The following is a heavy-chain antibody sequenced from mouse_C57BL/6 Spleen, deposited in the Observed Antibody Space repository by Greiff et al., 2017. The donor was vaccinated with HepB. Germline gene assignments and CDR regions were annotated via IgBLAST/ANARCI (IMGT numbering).Heavy chain of an antibody. CDR3: ALTPVVFDY. CDR2: IDPSDSYT. V-gene: IGHV1-59*01. J-gene: IGHJ2*01. Sequence: QVQLQQPGAELVRPGTSVKLSCKASGYTFTSYWMHWVKQRPGQGLEWIGVIDPSDSYTNYNQKFKGKATLTVDTSSSTAYMQLSSLTSEDSAVYYCALTPVVFDYWGQGTTLTVSS. D-gene: IGHD1-1*01. CDR1: GYTFTSYW.